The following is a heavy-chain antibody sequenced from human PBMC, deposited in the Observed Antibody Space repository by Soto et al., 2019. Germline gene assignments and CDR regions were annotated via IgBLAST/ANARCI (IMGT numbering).Heavy chain of an antibody. D-gene: IGHD2-15*01. V-gene: IGHV3-13*01. CDR3: ARALTYCSGGSCYHGPYYYYMDV. CDR2: IGTAGDT. CDR1: GFTFSSYD. J-gene: IGHJ6*03. Sequence: GGSLRLSCAASGFTFSSYDMHWVRQATGKGLEWVSAIGTAGDTYYPGSVKGRFTISRENAKNSLYLQMNSLRAGDTAVYYCARALTYCSGGSCYHGPYYYYMDVWGKGTTVTVSS.